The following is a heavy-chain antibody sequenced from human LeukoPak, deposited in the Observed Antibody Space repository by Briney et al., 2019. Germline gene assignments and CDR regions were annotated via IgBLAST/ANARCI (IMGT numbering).Heavy chain of an antibody. D-gene: IGHD1-26*01. CDR2: ISSGSDSI. CDR1: GFTFSSYS. CDR3: ARDLVGAIADAFDT. V-gene: IGHV3-21*01. Sequence: GGSLRLSCAASGFTFSSYSMNWVRQAPGKGLDWVSSISSGSDSIFYADSVRDRFTISRDNAKNSLYLQMNSLRAEDTAVYYCARDLVGAIADAFDTWGQGTMVTVSS. J-gene: IGHJ3*02.